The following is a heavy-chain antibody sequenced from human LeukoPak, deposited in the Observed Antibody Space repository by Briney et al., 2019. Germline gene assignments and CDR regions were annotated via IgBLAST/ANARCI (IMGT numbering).Heavy chain of an antibody. J-gene: IGHJ4*02. CDR1: GFTFSSYA. CDR2: ISYDGSNK. Sequence: GGSLRLSCAASGFTFSSYAMHWVRQAPGKGLEWVAVISYDGSNKYYADSVKGRFTISRDNSKNTLYLQMNSLRAEDTAVYYCARDRFKTRIAVASLDYWGQGTMVTVSS. D-gene: IGHD6-19*01. V-gene: IGHV3-30*04. CDR3: ARDRFKTRIAVASLDY.